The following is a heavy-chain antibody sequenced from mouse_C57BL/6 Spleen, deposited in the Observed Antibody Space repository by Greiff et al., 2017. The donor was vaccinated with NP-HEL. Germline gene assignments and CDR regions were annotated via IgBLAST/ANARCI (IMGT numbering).Heavy chain of an antibody. V-gene: IGHV5-9*01. J-gene: IGHJ2*01. CDR1: GFTFSSYT. CDR3: ARLNPYYFDY. Sequence: DVHLVESGGGLVKPGGSLKLSCAASGFTFSSYTMSWVRQTPEKRLEWVATISGGGGNTYYPDSVKGRFTISRDNAKNTLYLQMSSLRSEDTALYYCARLNPYYFDYWGQGTTLTVSS. CDR2: ISGGGGNT.